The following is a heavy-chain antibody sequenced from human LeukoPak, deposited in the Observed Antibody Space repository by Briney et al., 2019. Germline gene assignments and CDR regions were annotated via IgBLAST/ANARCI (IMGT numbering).Heavy chain of an antibody. CDR1: GGSISSSSYY. Sequence: PSETLSLTCTVSGGSISSSSYYWSWIRQPPGKGLEWIGYIYYSGSTYYNPSLKSRVTISVDTSKNQFSLKLSPVTAADTAVYYCARVRRSYGYVGYYYYYMDVWGKGNTVTVSS. J-gene: IGHJ6*03. D-gene: IGHD5-18*01. CDR2: IYYSGST. CDR3: ARVRRSYGYVGYYYYYMDV. V-gene: IGHV4-30-4*08.